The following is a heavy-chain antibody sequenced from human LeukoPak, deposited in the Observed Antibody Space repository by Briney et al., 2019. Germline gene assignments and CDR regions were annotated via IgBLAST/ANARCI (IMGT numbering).Heavy chain of an antibody. Sequence: GGSLRLSCAASGFTFSDYYMSWIRQAPGKGLEWVSYISSSGSTIYYADSVKGRFTISRDNAKNSLYLQMNSLRAEDTAVYYCARDIRIAARWVDYWGQGTLVTVSS. CDR2: ISSSGSTI. D-gene: IGHD6-6*01. CDR3: ARDIRIAARWVDY. V-gene: IGHV3-11*04. J-gene: IGHJ4*02. CDR1: GFTFSDYY.